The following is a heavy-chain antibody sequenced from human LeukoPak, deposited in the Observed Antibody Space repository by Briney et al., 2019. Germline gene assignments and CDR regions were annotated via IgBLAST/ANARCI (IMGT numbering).Heavy chain of an antibody. D-gene: IGHD4-23*01. CDR3: ARHYGGNPREAFDI. J-gene: IGHJ3*02. CDR1: GFTFSSYA. CDR2: ISGSGGST. Sequence: GGSLRLSCAASGFTFSSYAMSWVRQAPGKGLEWVSAISGSGGSTYYADSGKGRFTISRDNCKNTLYLQMNSLRAEDTAVYYCARHYGGNPREAFDIWGQGTMVTVSS. V-gene: IGHV3-23*01.